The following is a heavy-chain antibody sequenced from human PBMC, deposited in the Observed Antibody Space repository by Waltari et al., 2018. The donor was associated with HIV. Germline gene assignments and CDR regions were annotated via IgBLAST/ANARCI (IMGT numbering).Heavy chain of an antibody. J-gene: IGHJ2*01. V-gene: IGHV4-39*01. CDR3: ARHALRVGAAYWNFDL. Sequence: QLQLPASGPGLVKPSATLSLTSTVSGVSVSRSSSFWGWIRQPPGKGLEWVGRIYYTGRAYYNPSLKSRVTISVDTSKNQFSLKVTSVTAADTAVYYCARHALRVGAAYWNFDLWGRGTLVTVSS. CDR2: IYYTGRA. D-gene: IGHD1-26*01. CDR1: GVSVSRSSSF.